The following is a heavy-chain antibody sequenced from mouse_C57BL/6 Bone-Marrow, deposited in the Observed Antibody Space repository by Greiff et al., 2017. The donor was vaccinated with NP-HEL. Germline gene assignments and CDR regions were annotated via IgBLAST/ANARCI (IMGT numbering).Heavy chain of an antibody. Sequence: VQLQQSGAELMKPGASVKLSCKATGYTFTGYWIEWVKQRPGHGLEWIGEILPGSGSTNYNEKFKGKATFTADTSSNTSSMQLCSLTTEDSAIYYCSRGRLLLGSAWFAYWGQGTLITVSA. D-gene: IGHD2-12*01. CDR2: ILPGSGST. V-gene: IGHV1-9*01. CDR3: SRGRLLLGSAWFAY. CDR1: GYTFTGYW. J-gene: IGHJ3*01.